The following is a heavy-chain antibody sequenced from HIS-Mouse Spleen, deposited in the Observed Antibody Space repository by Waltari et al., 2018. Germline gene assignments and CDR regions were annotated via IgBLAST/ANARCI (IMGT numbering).Heavy chain of an antibody. V-gene: IGHV3-9*01. J-gene: IGHJ4*02. CDR1: GFTFDDYA. CDR2: ISWNSGSI. D-gene: IGHD5-12*01. CDR3: AKVDIVATIDY. Sequence: EVQLVESGGGLVQPGRSLRLSCAASGFTFDDYAIPWVRQAPGKGLEWVSGISWNSGSIGYADSVKGRFTISRDNAKNSLYLQMNSLRAEDTALYYCAKVDIVATIDYWGQGTLVTVSS.